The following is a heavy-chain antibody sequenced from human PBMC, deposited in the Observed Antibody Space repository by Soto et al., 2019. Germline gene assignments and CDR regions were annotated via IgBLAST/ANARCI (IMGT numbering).Heavy chain of an antibody. CDR1: GFTFRSYW. D-gene: IGHD6-6*01. J-gene: IGHJ4*02. CDR2: INSDGSST. V-gene: IGHV3-74*01. CDR3: ASGGSSLNFDS. Sequence: GVSLRLSCAASGFTFRSYWMQWVRQAPGKGLVWVSWINSDGSSTSYADSVKGRFTISRDNAKNTLYLQMNSLRAEDTAVYYCASGGSSLNFDSWGQGTLVTVSS.